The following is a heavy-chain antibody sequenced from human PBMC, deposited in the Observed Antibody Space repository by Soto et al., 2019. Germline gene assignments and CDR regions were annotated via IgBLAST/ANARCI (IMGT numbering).Heavy chain of an antibody. Sequence: GGSLRLSCTTSGFTFSSYAMSWVRQAPGKGLEWVSGISNSGASTYYADSVKGRFTISRDNSKNTLSLQMNSRRAEDTAIYYCAKVRQYYTNFDYPGQVTLVTVSS. CDR1: GFTFSSYA. J-gene: IGHJ4*02. CDR3: AKVRQYYTNFDY. D-gene: IGHD1-26*01. CDR2: ISNSGAST. V-gene: IGHV3-23*01.